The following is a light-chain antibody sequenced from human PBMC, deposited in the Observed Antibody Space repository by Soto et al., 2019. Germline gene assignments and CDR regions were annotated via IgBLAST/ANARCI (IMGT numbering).Light chain of an antibody. CDR2: WAS. Sequence: DIQMTQSPSTLSASVGDRVTITCRASQSISSWLAWYQQKPGQPPKLLVYWASTRESGVPDRFSGSGSGTDFTLTISSLQAEDVAVYYCQQYYSTPWTFGQGTKVDIK. CDR1: QSISSW. J-gene: IGKJ1*01. CDR3: QQYYSTPWT. V-gene: IGKV4-1*01.